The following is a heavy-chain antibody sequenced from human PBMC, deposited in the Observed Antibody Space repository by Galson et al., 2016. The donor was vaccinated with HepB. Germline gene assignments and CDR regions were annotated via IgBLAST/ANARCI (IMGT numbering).Heavy chain of an antibody. CDR2: IYYTGGT. Sequence: TLSLTCTVSGGSISNGGYYWSWIRQHPGKGLEWIGHIYYTGGTYYNPSLKSRVKISLATSKSQFSLNLNSVTAADTAVYYCARVGLRSRWFDPWGQGTLVTVSS. D-gene: IGHD5/OR15-5a*01. J-gene: IGHJ5*02. CDR1: GGSISNGGYY. V-gene: IGHV4-31*03. CDR3: ARVGLRSRWFDP.